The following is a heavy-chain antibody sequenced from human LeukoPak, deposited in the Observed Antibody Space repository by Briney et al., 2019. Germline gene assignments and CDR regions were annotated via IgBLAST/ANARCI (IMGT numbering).Heavy chain of an antibody. Sequence: ASVKVSCKASGYTFTGYYIHWARQAPGQGLEWMGWINPNSGGTKYAQKFQGRVTMTRDASISTAYMELSRLRSDDTAVYYCARGDTVTTDYWGQGTLVTVSS. CDR3: ARGDTVTTDY. V-gene: IGHV1-2*02. J-gene: IGHJ4*02. D-gene: IGHD4-17*01. CDR2: INPNSGGT. CDR1: GYTFTGYY.